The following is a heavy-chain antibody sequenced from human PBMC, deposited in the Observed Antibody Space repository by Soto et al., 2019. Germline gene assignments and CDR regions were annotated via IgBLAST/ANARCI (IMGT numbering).Heavy chain of an antibody. Sequence: QVQLVQSGAEVKKPGSSVKVSCKASGGTFSSYAITWVRQAPGQGLEWMGGIIPIFGTANYAQKFQGRVTITPXESTSTXXXXLXSLRSEDTAVYXCASRDSGNFGSYYYYGMDVWGQGTTVTVSS. CDR1: GGTFSSYA. CDR3: ASRDSGNFGSYYYYGMDV. J-gene: IGHJ6*02. V-gene: IGHV1-69*05. D-gene: IGHD1-26*01. CDR2: IIPIFGTA.